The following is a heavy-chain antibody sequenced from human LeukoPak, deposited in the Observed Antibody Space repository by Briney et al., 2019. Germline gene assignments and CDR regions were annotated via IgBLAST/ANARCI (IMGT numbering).Heavy chain of an antibody. Sequence: SETLSLTCTVSGDSINSLDLWSWVRQPPGKGLEWIGEMYLSGTTHSNPSVKSRVTISIDKSKNQFFLNLSSVTAADTAVYHCARVALGTKLDYWGQGILVTVSS. J-gene: IGHJ4*02. CDR1: GDSINSLDL. CDR2: MYLSGTT. V-gene: IGHV4-4*02. D-gene: IGHD1/OR15-1a*01. CDR3: ARVALGTKLDY.